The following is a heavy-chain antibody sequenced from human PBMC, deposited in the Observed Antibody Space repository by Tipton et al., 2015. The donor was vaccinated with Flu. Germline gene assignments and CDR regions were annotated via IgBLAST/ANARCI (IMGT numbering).Heavy chain of an antibody. CDR2: VGGGGLST. Sequence: SLRLSCAASGFSFSTYAMSWVRQAPGKGLEWVSTVGGGGLSTNYADSVRGRFTISRGNAKNSLHLEMNSLRAEDTAVYYCSKSLDYWGQGTLVTVSS. CDR1: GFSFSTYA. J-gene: IGHJ4*02. V-gene: IGHV3-23*01. CDR3: SKSLDY.